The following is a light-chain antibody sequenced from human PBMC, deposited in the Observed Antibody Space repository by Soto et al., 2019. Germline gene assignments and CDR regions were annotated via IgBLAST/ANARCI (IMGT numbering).Light chain of an antibody. CDR2: KAS. J-gene: IGKJ1*01. CDR3: QQYNSYSWT. V-gene: IGKV1-5*03. CDR1: QRISSW. Sequence: IQVTQSPSSLSASVGDGVTITCRASQRISSWLAWYQQKPGKAPKLLIYKASSLESGVPSRFSGSGSGTEFTLTISSLQPDDFATYYCQQYNSYSWTFGQGTKVEIK.